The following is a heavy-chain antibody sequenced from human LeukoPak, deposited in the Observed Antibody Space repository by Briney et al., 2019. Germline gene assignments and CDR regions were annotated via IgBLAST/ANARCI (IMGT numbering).Heavy chain of an antibody. D-gene: IGHD1-26*01. CDR3: AKVEWELRYLDY. CDR2: ISGSGGST. CDR1: GFIFSSYA. V-gene: IGHV3-23*01. Sequence: GGSLRLSCAASGFIFSSYAMSWVRQAPGKGLEWVSAISGSGGSTYYADSVKGRFTISRDNSKNTLYLQMNSLRAEDTAVYNCAKVEWELRYLDYWCQGTLVTVSS. J-gene: IGHJ4*02.